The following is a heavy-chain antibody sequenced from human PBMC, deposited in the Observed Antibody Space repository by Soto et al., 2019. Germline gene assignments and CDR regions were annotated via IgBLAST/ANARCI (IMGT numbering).Heavy chain of an antibody. J-gene: IGHJ4*02. CDR2: IYHSGST. Sequence: SETLSLTCAASGGSISSSNWWSWVRQPPGKGLEWIGEIYHSGSTNYNPSLKSRVTISVDKSKDQFSLKLSSVTAADTAVYYCARSYSSSFLDCWGQGTLVTVSS. V-gene: IGHV4-4*02. CDR1: GGSISSSNW. CDR3: ARSYSSSFLDC. D-gene: IGHD6-13*01.